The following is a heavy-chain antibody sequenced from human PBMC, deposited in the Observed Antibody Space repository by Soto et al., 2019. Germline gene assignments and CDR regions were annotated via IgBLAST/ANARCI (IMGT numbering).Heavy chain of an antibody. V-gene: IGHV4-59*01. J-gene: IGHJ4*02. CDR3: ARGTSNWSRKFDY. Sequence: SETLSLTCTVSGGSISSYFWSWIRQPPGKGLEWIGYIHDSEPTNYNPSLKSRVTMSLDTSKNQLSLRLTSVTAADTAVYYCARGTSNWSRKFDYWGQGILVTVSS. CDR1: GGSISSYF. D-gene: IGHD1-20*01. CDR2: IHDSEPT.